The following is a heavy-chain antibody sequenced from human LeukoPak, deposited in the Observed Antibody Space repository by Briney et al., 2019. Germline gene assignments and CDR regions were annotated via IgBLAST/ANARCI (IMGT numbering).Heavy chain of an antibody. V-gene: IGHV1-18*01. J-gene: IGHJ3*02. CDR2: ISAYNGNT. CDR1: GYTFTSYG. CDR3: ARIRDGYNDAYDI. Sequence: ASVKVSCKASGYTFTSYGISGVRQAPGQGLEWMGWISAYNGNTNYAQKLQGRVTMTTDTSTSTAYMELSRLRSEDTAIYYCARIRDGYNDAYDIWGQGTVVTVPS. D-gene: IGHD5-24*01.